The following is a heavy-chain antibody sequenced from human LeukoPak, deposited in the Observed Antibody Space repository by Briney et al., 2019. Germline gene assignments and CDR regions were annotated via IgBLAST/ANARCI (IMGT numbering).Heavy chain of an antibody. Sequence: SVKVSCKASGGTFSSYAISWVRQAPGQGLEWMGRIIPILGIANYAQKFQGRVTITADKSTSTAYMELSSLRSEDTAVYYCARGKNPTFYDILTGYYYGMDVWGQGTTVTVSS. V-gene: IGHV1-69*04. CDR2: IIPILGIA. CDR3: ARGKNPTFYDILTGYYYGMDV. CDR1: GGTFSSYA. D-gene: IGHD3-9*01. J-gene: IGHJ6*02.